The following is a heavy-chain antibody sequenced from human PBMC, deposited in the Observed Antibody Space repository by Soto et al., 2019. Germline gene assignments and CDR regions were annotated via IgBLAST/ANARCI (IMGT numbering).Heavy chain of an antibody. CDR2: ISWNSNSI. V-gene: IGHV3-9*01. Sequence: EVQLVESGGGLVQPGRSLRLSCEASGFMFDDYAMYWVRQAPGKGLEWVSGISWNSNSIVYADSVKGRFTISRDNAENSLYLQMNSLKPEDTALYYCANSQSNASRPFDYWGQGTLVTVSS. J-gene: IGHJ4*02. D-gene: IGHD2-8*01. CDR1: GFMFDDYA. CDR3: ANSQSNASRPFDY.